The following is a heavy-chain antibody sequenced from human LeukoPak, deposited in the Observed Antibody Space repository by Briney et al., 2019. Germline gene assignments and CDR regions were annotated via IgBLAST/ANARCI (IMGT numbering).Heavy chain of an antibody. V-gene: IGHV1-8*03. J-gene: IGHJ4*02. CDR1: GYTFTSYD. Sequence: GASVKVSCKASGYTFTSYDINWVRQATGQGLEWMGWMNPNSGNTGYAQKFQGRVTITRNTSISTAYMELSSLRSEDTAVYYCARGYSSGWSPGPKYFDYWGQGTLVTVSS. CDR2: MNPNSGNT. CDR3: ARGYSSGWSPGPKYFDY. D-gene: IGHD6-19*01.